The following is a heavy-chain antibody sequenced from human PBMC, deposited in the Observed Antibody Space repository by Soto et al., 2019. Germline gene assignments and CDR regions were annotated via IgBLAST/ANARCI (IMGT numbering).Heavy chain of an antibody. CDR2: IYYSGST. J-gene: IGHJ6*02. Sequence: PSETLSLTCTVSGGSVSSGSYYWSWIRQPPGKGLEWIGYIYYSGSTNYNPSLKSRVAISVDTSKNQFSLKLSSVTAADTAVYYCARDQDYYYGSGSYIYYYGMDVWGQGTTVTVSS. V-gene: IGHV4-61*01. CDR3: ARDQDYYYGSGSYIYYYGMDV. CDR1: GGSVSSGSYY. D-gene: IGHD3-10*01.